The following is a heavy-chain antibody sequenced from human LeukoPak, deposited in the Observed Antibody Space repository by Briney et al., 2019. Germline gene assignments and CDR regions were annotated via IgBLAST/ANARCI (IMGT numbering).Heavy chain of an antibody. V-gene: IGHV4-59*01. CDR1: GGSISSYY. J-gene: IGHJ4*02. CDR2: IYYSGST. CDR3: ARDDRGELDY. D-gene: IGHD3-22*01. Sequence: SETLSLTCTVSGGSISSYYWSWIRQPPGKGLEWIGYIYYSGSTNYNPSLKSRVTISVDTSKNQFSLKLSSVTAADTAVYYCARDDRGELDYWGQGTLVTVSS.